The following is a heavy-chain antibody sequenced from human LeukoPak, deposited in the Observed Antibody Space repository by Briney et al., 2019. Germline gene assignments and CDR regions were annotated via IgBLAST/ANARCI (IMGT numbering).Heavy chain of an antibody. CDR1: GCSIDGGVYY. CDR2: IYHAGTT. Sequence: SETLSLTCTVSGCSIDGGVYYWTWVRQHPGKGLEWIGYIYHAGTTYYNPSLRSRVTISLDTSKSQFSLRLSSVTAADTAVYYCVRKVPFVAGSYYFDYWSQGTLVTVSS. J-gene: IGHJ4*02. D-gene: IGHD1-14*01. V-gene: IGHV4-31*03. CDR3: VRKVPFVAGSYYFDY.